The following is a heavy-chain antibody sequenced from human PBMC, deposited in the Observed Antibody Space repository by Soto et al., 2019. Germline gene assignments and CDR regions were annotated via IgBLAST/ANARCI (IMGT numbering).Heavy chain of an antibody. J-gene: IGHJ3*02. CDR1: GFTFSSYG. D-gene: IGHD6-13*01. Sequence: QVQLVESGGGVVQPGRSLRLSCAASGFTFSSYGMHWVRQAPGKGLEWVAVISYDGSNKYYADSVKGRFTISRDNSKNTLYLQMNSLRAEDTAVYYCAKDCGAACTHDAFDIWGQGTMVTVSS. V-gene: IGHV3-30*18. CDR3: AKDCGAACTHDAFDI. CDR2: ISYDGSNK.